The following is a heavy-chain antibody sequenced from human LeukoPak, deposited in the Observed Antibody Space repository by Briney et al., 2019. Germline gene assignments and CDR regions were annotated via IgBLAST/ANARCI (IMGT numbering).Heavy chain of an antibody. Sequence: GGSLRLPCAASGFTFSDYYMSWIRQAPGKGLEWVSYISSSGSTIYYADSVKGRFTISRDNAKNSLYLQMNSLRAEDTALYYCASWGQQLVYFDYWGQGTLVTVSS. CDR1: GFTFSDYY. CDR2: ISSSGSTI. V-gene: IGHV3-11*01. J-gene: IGHJ4*02. D-gene: IGHD6-13*01. CDR3: ASWGQQLVYFDY.